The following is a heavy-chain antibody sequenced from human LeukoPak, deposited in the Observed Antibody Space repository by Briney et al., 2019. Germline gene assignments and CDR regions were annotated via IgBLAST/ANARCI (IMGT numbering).Heavy chain of an antibody. CDR3: ARDPSNYDFWGGYNNANWFDP. D-gene: IGHD3-3*01. CDR1: GFTVSSNY. CDR2: IYSGGST. V-gene: IGHV3-66*01. J-gene: IGHJ5*02. Sequence: GGSLRLSCAASGFTVSSNYMSWVRQAPGKGLEWVSVIYSGGSTYYADSVKGRFTISRDNSKNTLYLQMNGLRAEDTAVYYCARDPSNYDFWGGYNNANWFDPWGQGTLVTVSS.